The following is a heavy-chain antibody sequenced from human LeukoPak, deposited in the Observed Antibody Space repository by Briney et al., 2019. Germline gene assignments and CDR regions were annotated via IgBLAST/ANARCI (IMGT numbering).Heavy chain of an antibody. J-gene: IGHJ6*02. CDR1: GGSISRSSYY. CDR2: IYYSGST. D-gene: IGHD4-17*01. V-gene: IGHV4-39*07. CDR3: ARFPTVTTDYYYGMDV. Sequence: SETLSLTCTVSGGSISRSSYYWGWIRQPPGKGLEWIGSIYYSGSTYYNPSLKSRVTISVDTSKNQFSLKLSSVTAADTAVYYCARFPTVTTDYYYGMDVWGQGTTVTVSS.